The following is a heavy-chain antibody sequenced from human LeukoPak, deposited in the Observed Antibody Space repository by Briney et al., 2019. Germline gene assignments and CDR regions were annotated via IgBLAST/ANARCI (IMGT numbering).Heavy chain of an antibody. J-gene: IGHJ4*02. Sequence: GGSLRLSCAASGFTFSSYEMNWVRQAPGKGLEWVSYISGSGSAIYYADSVKGRFTISRDNAKHSLYLQMNILRAEDTAVYYCARGLGIAVAYDYWGQGTLVTVSS. CDR2: ISGSGSAI. D-gene: IGHD6-19*01. V-gene: IGHV3-48*03. CDR1: GFTFSSYE. CDR3: ARGLGIAVAYDY.